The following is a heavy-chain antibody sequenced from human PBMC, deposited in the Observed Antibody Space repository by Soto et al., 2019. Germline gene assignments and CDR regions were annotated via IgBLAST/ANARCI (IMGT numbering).Heavy chain of an antibody. CDR2: ISAYNGNT. CDR1: GYTFTSYG. Sequence: ASVKVSCKASGYTFTSYGISWVRQAPGQGLEWMGWISAYNGNTNYAQKLQGRVTMTTDTSTTTAYMELRSLRSDDTAVYYCARDHYDFWGSANNWFDPWGQGTQVTVS. D-gene: IGHD3-3*01. CDR3: ARDHYDFWGSANNWFDP. J-gene: IGHJ5*02. V-gene: IGHV1-18*01.